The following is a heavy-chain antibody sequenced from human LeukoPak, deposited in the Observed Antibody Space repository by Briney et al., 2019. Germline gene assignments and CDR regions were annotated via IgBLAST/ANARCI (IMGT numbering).Heavy chain of an antibody. J-gene: IGHJ5*02. Sequence: SETLSLTCAVSGGSISSGGYSWSWIRQPPGKGLEWIGYIYHSGSTNYNPSLKSRVTISVDKSKNQFPLKLSSVTAADTAVYYCARGASMASNWFDPWGQGTLVTVST. D-gene: IGHD2/OR15-2a*01. CDR3: ARGASMASNWFDP. CDR2: IYHSGST. V-gene: IGHV4-30-2*01. CDR1: GGSISSGGYS.